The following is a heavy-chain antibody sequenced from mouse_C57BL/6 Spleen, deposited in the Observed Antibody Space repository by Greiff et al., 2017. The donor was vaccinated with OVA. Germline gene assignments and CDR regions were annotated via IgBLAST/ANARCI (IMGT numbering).Heavy chain of an antibody. D-gene: IGHD1-3*01. CDR1: GFSLTSYG. V-gene: IGHV2-2*01. CDR2: IWSGGST. CDR3: ARKTNYKGMEY. J-gene: IGHJ4*01. Sequence: VQLQESGPGLVQPSQSLSITSTVSGFSLTSYGVHWVRQSPGKGLEWLGVIWSGGSTDYNAAFISRLSISKDNSKSQVFFKMNSLQADDTAIYYCARKTNYKGMEYWGQGTSVTVSS.